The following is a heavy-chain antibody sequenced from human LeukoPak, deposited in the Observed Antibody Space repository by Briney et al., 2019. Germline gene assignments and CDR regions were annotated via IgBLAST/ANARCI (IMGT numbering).Heavy chain of an antibody. CDR3: ARLGYCSSTSCQ. Sequence: ASVKVSCKASGYTFTSYPIQWVRQAPGQGLEWMGIINPSGGSTNFAQKFQGRVTLTRDTSTSTVYMDLSSLRSEGTAVYYCARLGYCSSTSCQWGQGTLVTVSS. J-gene: IGHJ4*02. CDR1: GYTFTSYP. D-gene: IGHD2-2*01. CDR2: INPSGGST. V-gene: IGHV1-46*01.